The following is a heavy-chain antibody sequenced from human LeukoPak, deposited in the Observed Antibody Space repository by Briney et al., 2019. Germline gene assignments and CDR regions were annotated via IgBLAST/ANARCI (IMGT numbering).Heavy chain of an antibody. CDR1: GYSITTGYY. J-gene: IGHJ4*02. V-gene: IGHV4-38-2*02. D-gene: IGHD3-16*01. Sequence: SETLSLTCTVSGYSITTGYYWGWIRPPPEKGLEWIGTIYHSGSTYYNPSLKSRVTISVDTSKDQFSLKLSSVTAADTAVYYCARGGGYPEYYFDYWGQGTLVTVSS. CDR3: ARGGGYPEYYFDY. CDR2: IYHSGST.